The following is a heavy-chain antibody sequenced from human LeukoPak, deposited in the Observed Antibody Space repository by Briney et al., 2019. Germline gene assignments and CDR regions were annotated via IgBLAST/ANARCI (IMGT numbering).Heavy chain of an antibody. CDR1: GFTLGVYW. D-gene: IGHD3-9*01. V-gene: IGHV3-7*01. Sequence: GGSLRLSCAASGFTLGVYWMTWVRQAPGKGLEWVANINQDGSEKHYLDSVKGRFTISRDNPRNSLSLQISSFRAEDTATYYCARNFESLTHPKYWGQGTLVTVSS. J-gene: IGHJ4*02. CDR3: ARNFESLTHPKY. CDR2: INQDGSEK.